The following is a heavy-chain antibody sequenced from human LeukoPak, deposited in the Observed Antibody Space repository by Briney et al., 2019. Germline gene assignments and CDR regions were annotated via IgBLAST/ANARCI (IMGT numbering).Heavy chain of an antibody. CDR2: IYHSGST. Sequence: KPSETLSLTCTVSGYSISSGYYWGWIRQPPGKGLEWIGSIYHSGSTYYNPSLKSRVTISVDTSKNQFSLKLSSVTAADTAVYYCARDVVAAVGTWDYWGQGTLVTVSS. D-gene: IGHD6-13*01. V-gene: IGHV4-38-2*02. CDR3: ARDVVAAVGTWDY. J-gene: IGHJ4*02. CDR1: GYSISSGYY.